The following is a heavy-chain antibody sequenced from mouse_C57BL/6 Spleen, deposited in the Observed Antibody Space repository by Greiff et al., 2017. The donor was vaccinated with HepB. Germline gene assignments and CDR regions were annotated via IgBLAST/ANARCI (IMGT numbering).Heavy chain of an antibody. J-gene: IGHJ2*01. CDR3: ARGVTTREFDY. Sequence: VQLVESGAELVRPGASVKLSCKASGYTFTDYYINWVKQRPGQGLEWIARIYPGSGNTYYNEKFKGKATLTAEKSSSTAYMQLSSLTSEDSAVYFCARGVTTREFDYWGQGTTLTVSS. CDR2: IYPGSGNT. CDR1: GYTFTDYY. V-gene: IGHV1-76*01. D-gene: IGHD2-3*01.